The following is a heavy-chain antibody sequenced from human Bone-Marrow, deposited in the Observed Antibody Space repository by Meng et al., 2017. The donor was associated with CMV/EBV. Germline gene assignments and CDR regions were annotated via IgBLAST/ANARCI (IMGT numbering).Heavy chain of an antibody. Sequence: GESLKISCAASGFTLSRHWMSWVRQAPGKGLEWVANIKQDGSEIYYVDSVKGRFTISRDNAKNSLYLQIHTLRAEDTAVYYCVRDQQYVGWFDSWGQGTLVTFST. J-gene: IGHJ5*01. V-gene: IGHV3-7*01. CDR1: GFTLSRHW. CDR2: IKQDGSEI. CDR3: VRDQQYVGWFDS. D-gene: IGHD4-11*01.